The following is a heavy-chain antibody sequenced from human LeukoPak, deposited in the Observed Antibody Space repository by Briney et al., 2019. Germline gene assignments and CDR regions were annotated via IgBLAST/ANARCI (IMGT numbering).Heavy chain of an antibody. CDR2: TYYRSKWYN. J-gene: IGHJ4*02. V-gene: IGHV6-1*01. Sequence: SQTLSLTCVISGDSVSSKSATWNWIRQSPSRGLEWLGRTYYRSKWYNDYAVSVKSRITINPDTSKNQFSLQLNSVTPEDTAVYYCAKVGGPFSSSSRFDCWGQGTLVTVSS. D-gene: IGHD6-6*01. CDR3: AKVGGPFSSSSRFDC. CDR1: GDSVSSKSAT.